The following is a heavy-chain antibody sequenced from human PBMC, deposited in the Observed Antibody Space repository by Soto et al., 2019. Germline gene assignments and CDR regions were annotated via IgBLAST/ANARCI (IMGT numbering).Heavy chain of an antibody. CDR2: INHSGST. J-gene: IGHJ4*02. Sequence: PSETLSFTCAVYGGSFSGYYWSWIRQPPGKGLEWIGEINHSGSTNYNPSLKSRVTISVDTSKNQFSLKLSSVTAADTAVYYCARGRREKDYWGQGTLVTVSS. D-gene: IGHD1-26*01. CDR1: GGSFSGYY. CDR3: ARGRREKDY. V-gene: IGHV4-34*01.